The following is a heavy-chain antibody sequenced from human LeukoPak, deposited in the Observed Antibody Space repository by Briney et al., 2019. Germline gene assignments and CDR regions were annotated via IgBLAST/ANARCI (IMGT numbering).Heavy chain of an antibody. CDR3: ARVTAMETYYFDY. D-gene: IGHD5-18*01. V-gene: IGHV4-59*08. Sequence: SETLSLTCTVSGGSISSYYWNWIRQPPGKGLEWIGSIYHSGSTYYNPSLKSRVTISVDTSKNQFSLKLSSVTAADTAVYYCARVTAMETYYFDYWGQGTLVTVSS. CDR1: GGSISSYY. J-gene: IGHJ4*02. CDR2: IYHSGST.